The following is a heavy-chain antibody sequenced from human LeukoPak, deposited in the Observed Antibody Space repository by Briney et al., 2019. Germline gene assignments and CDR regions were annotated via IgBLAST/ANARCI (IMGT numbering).Heavy chain of an antibody. CDR3: ARDRPNYYGSDGHYYRRDGDY. D-gene: IGHD3-22*01. V-gene: IGHV3-23*01. J-gene: IGHJ4*02. CDR2: ITSRGEST. CDR1: GFTFSIYA. Sequence: PGGSLRLSCAASGFTFSIYAMSWVRQAPGKRLQWVSSITSRGESTLYVDSVKGRFTITRDNSENTLYLQMHSLRAEDTAVYYCARDRPNYYGSDGHYYRRDGDYWGRGTLVSVSS.